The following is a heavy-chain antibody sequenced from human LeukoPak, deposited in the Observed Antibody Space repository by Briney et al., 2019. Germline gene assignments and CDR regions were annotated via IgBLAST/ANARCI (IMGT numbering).Heavy chain of an antibody. CDR3: ARALRTDFWSGYSDGNDAFDI. CDR2: IIGSGGTT. D-gene: IGHD3-3*01. Sequence: GGSLRLSCAASGFSFGSFAMSWVRQAPGKGLEWVSGIIGSGGTTFYADSVKGRFTISRDNSKNSLYLQMNSLRAEDTALYYCARALRTDFWSGYSDGNDAFDIWGQGTMVTVSS. CDR1: GFSFGSFA. V-gene: IGHV3-23*01. J-gene: IGHJ3*02.